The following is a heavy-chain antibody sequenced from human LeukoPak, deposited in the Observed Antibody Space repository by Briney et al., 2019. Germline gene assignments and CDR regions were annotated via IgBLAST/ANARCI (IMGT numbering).Heavy chain of an antibody. CDR1: GGSLSSYY. D-gene: IGHD3-16*02. CDR3: ARAKGDYVWGSYRPYYFDY. V-gene: IGHV4-59*01. Sequence: KPSETLSLTCTVSGGSLSSYYWSWIRQPPGEGQGWGGYIYYSGSTNYNPSLKSRVTISVDTSKNQFSLKLSSVTAADTAVYYCARAKGDYVWGSYRPYYFDYWGQGTLVTVSS. J-gene: IGHJ4*02. CDR2: IYYSGST.